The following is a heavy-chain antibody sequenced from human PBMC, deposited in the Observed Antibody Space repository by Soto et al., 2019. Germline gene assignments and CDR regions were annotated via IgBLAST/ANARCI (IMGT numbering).Heavy chain of an antibody. CDR2: IRANDESI. J-gene: IGHJ3*02. CDR1: GFDFRSYE. Sequence: VGSLRLSCVASGFDFRSYEMNWVRQAPGKGLEWVSNIRANDESIYYADSVKGRVSVSRDNAKNSLFLEMNSLRVDDTAVHYCARETLRDAIDIWGQGTMVTVSS. V-gene: IGHV3-48*03. CDR3: ARETLRDAIDI.